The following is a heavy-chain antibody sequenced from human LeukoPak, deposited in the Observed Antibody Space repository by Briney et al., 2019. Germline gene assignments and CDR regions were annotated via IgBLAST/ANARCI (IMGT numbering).Heavy chain of an antibody. D-gene: IGHD6-19*01. J-gene: IGHJ4*02. CDR1: GGSISSYY. CDR3: ARARGAVAGYFDF. V-gene: IGHV4-59*12. CDR2: IYHSGST. Sequence: PSETLSLTCTVSGGSISSYYWSWIRQPPGKGLEWIGYIYHSGSTSYNPSLKSRVTISVDTSKNQFSLKLSSVTAADTAVYYCARARGAVAGYFDFWGQGTLVTVSS.